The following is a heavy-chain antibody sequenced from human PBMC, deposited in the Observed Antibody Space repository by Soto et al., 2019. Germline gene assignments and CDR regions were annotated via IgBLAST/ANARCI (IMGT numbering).Heavy chain of an antibody. J-gene: IGHJ6*02. CDR1: GFSFSSYW. CDR3: ARDHYYYGMDV. V-gene: IGHV3-74*01. Sequence: GGSLRLSCAASGFSFSSYWMHWLRQVPGKGLVWVSRINGDGDYTNYADSVKGRFTISRDNAKNTLYLQMNSLRAEDTAVYYCARDHYYYGMDVWGQGTTVTVSS. CDR2: INGDGDYT.